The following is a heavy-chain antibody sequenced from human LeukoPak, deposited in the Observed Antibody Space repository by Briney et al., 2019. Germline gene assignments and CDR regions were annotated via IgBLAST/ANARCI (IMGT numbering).Heavy chain of an antibody. CDR2: SGSA. J-gene: IGHJ6*02. CDR1: GGSFSDYY. Sequence: SETLSLTCTVPGGSFSDYYWTWIRQPPGKGLEWIGYSGSAKYNPSLKSRVTISTDTSKRHFSLTLSNVTAADTAVYYCARTSRHYYGSGKNLTPWPAGLDVWGPGTTVTVS. D-gene: IGHD3-10*01. CDR3: ARTSRHYYGSGKNLTPWPAGLDV. V-gene: IGHV4-59*01.